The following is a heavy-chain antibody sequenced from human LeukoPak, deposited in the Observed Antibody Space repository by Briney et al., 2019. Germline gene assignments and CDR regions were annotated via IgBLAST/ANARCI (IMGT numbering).Heavy chain of an antibody. J-gene: IGHJ4*02. CDR3: ARDVRLLN. CDR1: GFTFSSYS. D-gene: IGHD2/OR15-2a*01. V-gene: IGHV3-48*02. CDR2: ISSSSTI. Sequence: GGSLRLSCAASGFTFSSYSMNWVRQAPGKGLEWVSYISSSSTIYYADSVKGRSTISRDNAKDSLYLQMNSLSDEDTAVYYCARDVRLLNWGQGTLVTVSS.